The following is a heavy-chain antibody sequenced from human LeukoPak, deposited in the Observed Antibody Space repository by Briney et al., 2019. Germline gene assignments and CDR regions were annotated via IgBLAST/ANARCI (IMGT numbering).Heavy chain of an antibody. V-gene: IGHV3-48*02. CDR2: ISSSSSTI. CDR1: GFTFSSYS. J-gene: IGHJ3*02. Sequence: GGSLRLSCAASGFTFSSYSLNWVRQAPGKGLEWVSHISSSSSTIYYGDSVKGRFTISRDNAKNSLYLQMNSLRDEDTAVYYCARERDSSSWYAFEIWGQGTMVTVSS. D-gene: IGHD6-13*01. CDR3: ARERDSSSWYAFEI.